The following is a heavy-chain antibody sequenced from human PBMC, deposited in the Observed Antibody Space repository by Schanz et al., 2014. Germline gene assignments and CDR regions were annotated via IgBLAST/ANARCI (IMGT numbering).Heavy chain of an antibody. Sequence: QVHLVQSGAEVKEPGSSVKVSCKPSGGTFVTFFFTWVRQAPGQGPQWMGRISPLLGVANYAQEFQGRLTITADTSTSTAYMELSSLRSEDTAVYYCARGTRVRTTDFWSGLYYFDYWGQGTLVSVSS. V-gene: IGHV1-69*04. CDR1: GGTFVTFF. CDR2: ISPLLGVA. CDR3: ARGTRVRTTDFWSGLYYFDY. J-gene: IGHJ4*02. D-gene: IGHD3-3*01.